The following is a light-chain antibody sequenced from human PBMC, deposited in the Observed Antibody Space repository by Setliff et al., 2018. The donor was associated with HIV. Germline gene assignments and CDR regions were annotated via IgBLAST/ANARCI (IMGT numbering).Light chain of an antibody. CDR3: CSFANNNTKV. Sequence: QSVLTQPASVSGSPGQSLAISCTGTSGNLGSYDLVSWYQQHPVKAPRLIIYEVTKRPSGVSSRFSGSKSGNTASLTISGLQAEDEADYYCCSFANNNTKVFGGGTKVT. V-gene: IGLV2-23*02. CDR1: SGNLGSYDL. CDR2: EVT. J-gene: IGLJ1*01.